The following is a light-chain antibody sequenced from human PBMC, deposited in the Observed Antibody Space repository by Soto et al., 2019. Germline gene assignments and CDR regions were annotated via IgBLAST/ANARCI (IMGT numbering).Light chain of an antibody. CDR2: GNS. J-gene: IGLJ3*02. V-gene: IGLV1-40*01. CDR1: SSNIGAGYD. Sequence: VLTQPPSVSGAPGQRVTISCTGSSSNIGAGYDVHWYQQLPGTAPKLLIYGNSNRPSGVPDRISGSKSGTSASLAITGLQAEDEADYYCQSYDSSLSGWVFGGGTKLTVL. CDR3: QSYDSSLSGWV.